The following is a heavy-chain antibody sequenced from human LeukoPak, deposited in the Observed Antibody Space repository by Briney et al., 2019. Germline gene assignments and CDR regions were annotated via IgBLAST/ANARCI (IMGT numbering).Heavy chain of an antibody. V-gene: IGHV1-2*02. CDR1: GYTFTGYY. CDR3: ARADYYGSGSYYTSFMDV. D-gene: IGHD3-10*01. CDR2: INPNSGGT. J-gene: IGHJ6*03. Sequence: ASATVSCKASGYTFTGYYMHWVRQAPGQGLEWMGWINPNSGGTNYPQKFQGRVTMTRDTSISTAYMELSRLRSDDTAVYYCARADYYGSGSYYTSFMDVWGKGTTVTVSS.